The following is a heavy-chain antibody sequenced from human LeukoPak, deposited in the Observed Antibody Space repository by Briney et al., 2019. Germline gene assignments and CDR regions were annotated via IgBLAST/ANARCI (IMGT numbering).Heavy chain of an antibody. CDR3: ARDPGSGYEEHFDY. CDR1: GFTFSDYY. V-gene: IGHV3-11*01. J-gene: IGHJ4*02. Sequence: GGSLRLSCAASGFTFSDYYMSWIRQAPGKGLEWVSYISSSGSTIFYADSVKGRFTISRDNAKNSLYLQMNSLRAEDTAVYYCARDPGSGYEEHFDYWGQGTLVTVSS. D-gene: IGHD5-12*01. CDR2: ISSSGSTI.